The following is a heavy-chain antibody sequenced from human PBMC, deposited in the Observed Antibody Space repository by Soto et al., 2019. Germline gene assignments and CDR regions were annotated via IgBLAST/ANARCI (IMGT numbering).Heavy chain of an antibody. J-gene: IGHJ4*02. V-gene: IGHV3-33*01. CDR1: GFTFSSYG. CDR2: IWYDGSNK. Sequence: GGSLRLSCAASGFTFSSYGMHWVRQAPGKGLEWVAVIWYDGSNKYYADSVKGRFTISRDNSKNTLYLQMNSLRAEDTAVYYCARDPTSLGPVSVDYWGQGTLVTAPQ. CDR3: ARDPTSLGPVSVDY. D-gene: IGHD2-2*01.